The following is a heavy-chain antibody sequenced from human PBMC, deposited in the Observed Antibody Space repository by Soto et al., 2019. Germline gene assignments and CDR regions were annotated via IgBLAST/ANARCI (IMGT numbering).Heavy chain of an antibody. CDR2: VFTTGTT. CDR3: ARDFNSIFDDFADMRWNFDP. CDR1: VGSINNYY. Sequence: SATLSLTCSVTVGSINNYYWSWVRQSAGKGLEWIGRVFTTGTTDYNPSLKGRVTISVDTSKNQFSLSLRSVTAADTAIYYCARDFNSIFDDFADMRWNFDPWGQGTLVTVSS. J-gene: IGHJ5*02. V-gene: IGHV4-4*07. D-gene: IGHD3-3*02.